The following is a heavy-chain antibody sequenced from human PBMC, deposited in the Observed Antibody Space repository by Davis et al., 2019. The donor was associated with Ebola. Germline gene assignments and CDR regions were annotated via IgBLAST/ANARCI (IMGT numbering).Heavy chain of an antibody. CDR2: ISSSSSTI. Sequence: GGSLRLSCAASGFTFSSYSMNWVRQAPGKGLEWVSYISSSSSTIYYADSVKGRFTISRDNAKNSLYLQMNSLRDEDTAVYYCARGKITRVYYYYYGMDVWGKGTTVTVSS. V-gene: IGHV3-48*02. CDR1: GFTFSSYS. D-gene: IGHD7-27*01. CDR3: ARGKITRVYYYYYGMDV. J-gene: IGHJ6*04.